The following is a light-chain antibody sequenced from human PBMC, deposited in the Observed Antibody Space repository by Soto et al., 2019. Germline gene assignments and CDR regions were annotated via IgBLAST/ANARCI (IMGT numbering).Light chain of an antibody. Sequence: QSVLTQPASVSGSPGQSIAISCTGTFSDVGGYDYVSWYQQHPDKAPKLMIYEVTKPPSGVSNRFSGSKSGNTASLTISGLQPEDEADYYCSSHTSGSTRVFGSGTKLTVL. J-gene: IGLJ1*01. CDR1: FSDVGGYDY. CDR2: EVT. V-gene: IGLV2-14*01. CDR3: SSHTSGSTRV.